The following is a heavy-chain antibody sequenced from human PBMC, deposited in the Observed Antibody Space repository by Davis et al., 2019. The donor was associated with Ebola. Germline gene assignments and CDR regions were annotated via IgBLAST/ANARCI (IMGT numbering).Heavy chain of an antibody. CDR1: GFTFSSYT. V-gene: IGHV3-23*01. J-gene: IGHJ4*02. CDR3: TTRLVNHFDH. Sequence: PGGSLRLSCAASGFTFSSYTMNWVRQAPGKGLEWVSTISDRSEHTHYADSVKGRFTISRDDSKNTVFLHMNSLRAEDTAIYYCTTRLVNHFDHWGQGILVTVFS. CDR2: ISDRSEHT. D-gene: IGHD2-15*01.